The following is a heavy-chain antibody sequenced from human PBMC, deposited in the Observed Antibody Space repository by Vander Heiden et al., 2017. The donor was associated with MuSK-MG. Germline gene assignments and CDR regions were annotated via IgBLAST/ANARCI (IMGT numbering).Heavy chain of an antibody. Sequence: QVQLQESGPGLVKPSETLSLTCTVSGGSSSSHYWNWIRQTPGKGLEWIGNIHNSGRTDYNPSLKSRVTISVDTSKNQLSLRLNSVTAADTAVYYCARHTATNLYYYYYGMDVWGQGTTVTVSS. D-gene: IGHD1-26*01. CDR1: GGSSSSHY. CDR2: IHNSGRT. J-gene: IGHJ6*02. V-gene: IGHV4-59*08. CDR3: ARHTATNLYYYYYGMDV.